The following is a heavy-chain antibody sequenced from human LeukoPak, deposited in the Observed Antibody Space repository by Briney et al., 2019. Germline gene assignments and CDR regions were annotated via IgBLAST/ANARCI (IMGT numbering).Heavy chain of an antibody. CDR3: ARRAGVGITIFGVVRGYYYYGMDV. CDR1: GYTFTSYG. CDR2: INAYNGNT. V-gene: IGHV1-18*01. Sequence: ASVKVSCKASGYTFTSYGISWVRQAPGQGLEWMGWINAYNGNTNYAQKLQGRVTMTTDTSTSTAYMELRSLRSDDTAVYYCARRAGVGITIFGVVRGYYYYGMDVWGQGTTVTASS. J-gene: IGHJ6*02. D-gene: IGHD3-3*01.